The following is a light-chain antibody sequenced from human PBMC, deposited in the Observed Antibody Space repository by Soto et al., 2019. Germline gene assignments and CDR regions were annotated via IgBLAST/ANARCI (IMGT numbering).Light chain of an antibody. CDR1: SSDVGGQNY. Sequence: QSVLTQPASVSGSPGQSITISCTGTSSDVGGQNYVSWYQQHPGKAPKLIMSEINNRPSGVSNRFSGSKSGNTASLTISGLQAEDEAFYHCSSFTTSSTLVVFGGGTKLTVL. CDR3: SSFTTSSTLVV. J-gene: IGLJ2*01. V-gene: IGLV2-14*01. CDR2: EIN.